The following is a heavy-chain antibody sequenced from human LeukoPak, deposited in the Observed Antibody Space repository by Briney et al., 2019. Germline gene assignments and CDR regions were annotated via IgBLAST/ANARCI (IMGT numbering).Heavy chain of an antibody. CDR1: GFPFNNYA. Sequence: GGSLRLSCAASGFPFNNYAMTWVRQAPGKGLEWVSAITNSGGSTYYADSVKGRFTISRDNSKNTLYLQMNSLRGEDTAVYFSANQHLATFGYHCYGMDVWGQGTTVTVSS. D-gene: IGHD5-12*01. CDR3: ANQHLATFGYHCYGMDV. V-gene: IGHV3-23*01. CDR2: ITNSGGST. J-gene: IGHJ6*02.